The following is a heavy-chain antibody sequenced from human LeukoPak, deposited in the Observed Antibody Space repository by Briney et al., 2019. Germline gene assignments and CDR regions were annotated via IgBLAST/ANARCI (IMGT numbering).Heavy chain of an antibody. J-gene: IGHJ4*02. Sequence: PSETLSLTCTVSGVSISSYYWSWIRQPPGKGLEWIGYIYYSGSTNYSPSLKSRVTMSVDTSKNQFSLKLSSVTAADTAVYYCARQGYSAYEILDYWGQGTLVTVSS. V-gene: IGHV4-59*08. CDR2: IYYSGST. CDR3: ARQGYSAYEILDY. D-gene: IGHD5-12*01. CDR1: GVSISSYY.